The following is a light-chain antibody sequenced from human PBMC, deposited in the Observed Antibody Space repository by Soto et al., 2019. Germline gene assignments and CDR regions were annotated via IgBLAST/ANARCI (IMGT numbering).Light chain of an antibody. CDR2: EVS. CDR1: SSDVGGYNY. V-gene: IGLV2-14*01. Sequence: SALTQPASVSGSPGQSITISCTGTSSDVGGYNYVSWYQHHPGKAPKLMIYEVSDRPSGVSYRFSGSKSGNTASLTISGLQGEDEADYYCSSYTSRSTLVFGTGTKLTVL. J-gene: IGLJ1*01. CDR3: SSYTSRSTLV.